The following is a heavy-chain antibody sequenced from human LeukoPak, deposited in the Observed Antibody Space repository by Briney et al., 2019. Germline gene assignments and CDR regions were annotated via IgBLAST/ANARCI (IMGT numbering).Heavy chain of an antibody. D-gene: IGHD2-2*01. CDR1: GYTLTELS. CDR3: ARGLFGGFAAAPFDH. V-gene: IGHV1-24*01. Sequence: GASVKVSCKVSGYTLTELSMHWVRQAPGKGLEWMGGFDHGHGETIYAQKFQGRVTMTEDTSTDTAYMELTHLRPDDTAVYFCARGLFGGFAAAPFDHWGQGTLVTVSP. J-gene: IGHJ4*02. CDR2: FDHGHGET.